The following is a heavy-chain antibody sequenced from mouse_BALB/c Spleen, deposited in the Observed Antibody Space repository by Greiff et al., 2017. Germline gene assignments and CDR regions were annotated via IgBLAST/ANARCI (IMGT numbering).Heavy chain of an antibody. CDR2: ISYSGST. J-gene: IGHJ2*01. V-gene: IGHV3-2*02. Sequence: EVQLQQSGPGLVKPSQSLSLTCTVTGYSITSDYAWNWIRQFPGNKLEWMGYISYSGSTSYNPSLKSRISITRDTSKNQFFLQLNSVTTEDTATYYCAKIYYDYDGRPYYFDYWGQGTTLTVSS. CDR1: GYSITSDYA. D-gene: IGHD2-4*01. CDR3: AKIYYDYDGRPYYFDY.